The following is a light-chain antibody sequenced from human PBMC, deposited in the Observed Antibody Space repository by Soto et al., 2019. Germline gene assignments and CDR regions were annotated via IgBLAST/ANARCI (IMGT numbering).Light chain of an antibody. CDR2: DVS. V-gene: IGLV2-14*03. Sequence: QSALTQPASVSGSPGQSITISCTGTSSDVGGYNYVSWYQQHPGKAPKLMIYDVSNRPSGVSNRFSGSKSGNTASLTISGLQAEDEADYYCGSYTSSRTVIFGGGTKLTVL. J-gene: IGLJ2*01. CDR3: GSYTSSRTVI. CDR1: SSDVGGYNY.